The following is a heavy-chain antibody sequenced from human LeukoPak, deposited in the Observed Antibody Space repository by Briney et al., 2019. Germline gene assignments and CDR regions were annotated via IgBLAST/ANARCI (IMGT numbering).Heavy chain of an antibody. V-gene: IGHV3-30-3*01. J-gene: IGHJ3*02. D-gene: IGHD3-10*01. CDR1: GFTFSSYA. CDR3: ASALLWFGELNDAFDI. CDR2: ISYDGSNK. Sequence: GGSLRLSCAASGFTFSSYATHWVRQAPGKGLEWVAVISYDGSNKYYADSVKGRFTISRDNSKNTLYLQMNSLRAEDTAVYYCASALLWFGELNDAFDIWGQGTMVTVSS.